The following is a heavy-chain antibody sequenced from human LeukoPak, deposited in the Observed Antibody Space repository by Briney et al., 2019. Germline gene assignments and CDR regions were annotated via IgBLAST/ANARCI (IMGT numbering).Heavy chain of an antibody. CDR1: GFTFSSYA. D-gene: IGHD1-14*01. V-gene: IGHV3-30-3*01. CDR3: ARDTRPNIKGTYYYYGMDV. Sequence: PGRSLRLSCAASGFTFSSYAMHWVRQAPGKGLEWVAVISYDGSNKYYADSVKGRFTISRDNSTNTLYLQMNSLRADDTAVYYCARDTRPNIKGTYYYYGMDVWGQGTTVTASS. J-gene: IGHJ6*02. CDR2: ISYDGSNK.